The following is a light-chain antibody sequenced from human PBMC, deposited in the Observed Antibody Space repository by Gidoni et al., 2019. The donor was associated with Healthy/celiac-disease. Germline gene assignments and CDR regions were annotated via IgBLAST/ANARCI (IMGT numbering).Light chain of an antibody. CDR1: SSEVGGYNY. CDR2: DVS. CDR3: CSYAGSYTWV. V-gene: IGLV2-11*01. J-gene: IGLJ3*02. Sequence: SALTKHRSVSGTPGQSVTISCTGTSSEVGGYNYVSWYQQHPGKAPKLMIYDVSKRPSGVPDRFSGSKSGNTASLTISGLQAEDEADYYCCSYAGSYTWVFGGGTKLTVL.